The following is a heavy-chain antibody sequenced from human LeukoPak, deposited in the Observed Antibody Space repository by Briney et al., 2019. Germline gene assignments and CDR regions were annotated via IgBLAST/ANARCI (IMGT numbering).Heavy chain of an antibody. CDR1: GFTFSSYA. D-gene: IGHD3-22*01. CDR3: AGGSGYYPFYYFDY. CDR2: ISGSGGST. V-gene: IGHV3-23*01. Sequence: GGSLRLSCAASGFTFSSYAMSWVRQAPGKGLEWVSAISGSGGSTYYADSVKGQFTISRDDSKNTLYLQMNSLRAEDTAVYYCAGGSGYYPFYYFDYWGQGTLVTVSS. J-gene: IGHJ4*02.